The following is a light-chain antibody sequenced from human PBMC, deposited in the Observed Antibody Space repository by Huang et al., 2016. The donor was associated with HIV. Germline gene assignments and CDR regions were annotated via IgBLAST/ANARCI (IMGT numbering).Light chain of an antibody. CDR2: AAS. J-gene: IGKJ3*01. V-gene: IGKV1-9*01. Sequence: IQLTQSPSSLSASVGDRVTITCRASQDIGSYLAWYQQKPGKAPNRLIYAASTLESGVQSRFSCSGSGTDFTLTSNNLQPEDFATYYCLQLNSYPGAFGPGTNVDV. CDR1: QDIGSY. CDR3: LQLNSYPGA.